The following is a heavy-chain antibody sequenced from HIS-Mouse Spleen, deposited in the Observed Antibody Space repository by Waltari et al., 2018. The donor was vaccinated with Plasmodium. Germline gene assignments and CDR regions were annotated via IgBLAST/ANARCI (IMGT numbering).Heavy chain of an antibody. V-gene: IGHV4-39*07. CDR3: AREERMSGNSGSSNWFDP. CDR1: GGSISSSSSY. Sequence: QLQLQESGPGLVQPSATLSLTCTVSGGSISSSSSYLGCIRPPPGQGLEWIGSIYYSGSTYYNPSLKSRVTIAVDTSKNQFSLKLSAVTAADTAVYYGAREERMSGNSGSSNWFDPWGQGTLVTVSS. CDR2: IYYSGST. D-gene: IGHD3-3*01. J-gene: IGHJ5*02.